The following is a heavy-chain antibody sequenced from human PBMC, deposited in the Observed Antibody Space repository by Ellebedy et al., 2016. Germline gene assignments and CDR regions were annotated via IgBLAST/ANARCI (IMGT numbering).Heavy chain of an antibody. V-gene: IGHV4-34*01. Sequence: SETLSLTCAVYGGSFSGYYWSWIRQPPGKGLEWIGEIYHSGSTNYNPSLKSRVTISVDKSKNQFSLKLSSVTAADTAVYYCASTTYYYDSSGYYEYFQHWGQGTLVTVSS. CDR1: GGSFSGYY. CDR2: IYHSGST. J-gene: IGHJ1*01. D-gene: IGHD3-22*01. CDR3: ASTTYYYDSSGYYEYFQH.